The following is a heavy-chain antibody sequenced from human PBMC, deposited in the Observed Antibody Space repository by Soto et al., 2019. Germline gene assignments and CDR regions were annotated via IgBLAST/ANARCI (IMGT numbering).Heavy chain of an antibody. CDR2: INHSGSI. D-gene: IGHD3-10*01. CDR3: ARGRSPSMVRGVIILD. CDR1: GGSFSGYY. V-gene: IGHV4-34*01. J-gene: IGHJ4*02. Sequence: QVQLQQWGAGLLKPSETLSLTCAVYGGSFSGYYWSWIRQPPGKGLEWIGEINHSGSINYNPSLKSRVTISVDTSKNQFSLKLSSVTAADTAVYYCARGRSPSMVRGVIILDWGQGTLVTVSS.